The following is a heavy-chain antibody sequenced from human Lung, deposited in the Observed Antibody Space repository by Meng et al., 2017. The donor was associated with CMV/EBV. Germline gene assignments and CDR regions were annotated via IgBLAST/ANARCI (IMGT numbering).Heavy chain of an antibody. CDR3: AKSLYTNYYSTYYGLDV. Sequence: SVXVSXXASGYTFIGYDLHWVRQAPGQGLEWMGWINPKSGGTNYAQRFQGRVTMTRDTSINTVYMELRRLRSDDTAVYFCAKSLYTNYYSTYYGLDVWGQGTXV. D-gene: IGHD3-22*01. J-gene: IGHJ6*01. CDR1: GYTFIGYD. CDR2: INPKSGGT. V-gene: IGHV1-2*02.